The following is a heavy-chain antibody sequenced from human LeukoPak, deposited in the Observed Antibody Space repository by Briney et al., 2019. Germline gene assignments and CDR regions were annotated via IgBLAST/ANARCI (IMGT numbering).Heavy chain of an antibody. CDR3: VRFGLTSSLDY. V-gene: IGHV5-51*01. Sequence: GESLKISCKISGYRLTNNWIGWLRRVPGKGLEWMGLIYPGDSDTRYSPSFQGQVTFSVDASISTAYLQLSGLRASDTAIYYCVRFGLTSSLDYWGQGTLVTVSS. D-gene: IGHD6-13*01. CDR2: IYPGDSDT. CDR1: GYRLTNNW. J-gene: IGHJ4*02.